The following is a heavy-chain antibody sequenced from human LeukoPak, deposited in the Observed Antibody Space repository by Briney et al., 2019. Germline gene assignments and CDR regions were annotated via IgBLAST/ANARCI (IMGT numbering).Heavy chain of an antibody. CDR3: AKDPRILRFTDY. J-gene: IGHJ4*02. CDR2: ISGSGGST. CDR1: GFTFSSYA. Sequence: GGSLRLSCAASGFTFSSYAMSWVRQAPGKGLEWVSAISGSGGSTYYADSVKGRFTISRDNSKDTLYLQMNSLRAEDTAVYYCAKDPRILRFTDYWGQGTLVTVSS. D-gene: IGHD3-3*01. V-gene: IGHV3-23*01.